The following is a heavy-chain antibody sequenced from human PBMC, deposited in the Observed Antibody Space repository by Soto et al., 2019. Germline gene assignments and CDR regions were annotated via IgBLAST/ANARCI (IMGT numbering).Heavy chain of an antibody. CDR2: MNPNSGNT. CDR1: GYTFTSYD. Sequence: XXVKVSCTASGYTFTSYDINWVRQATGQGLEWMGWMNPNSGNTGYAQKFQGRVTMTRNTSISTAYMELSSLRSEDTPVYYCARGGGGITMVRGVPPGDPWGQGTLVTVSS. D-gene: IGHD3-10*01. J-gene: IGHJ5*02. V-gene: IGHV1-8*01. CDR3: ARGGGGITMVRGVPPGDP.